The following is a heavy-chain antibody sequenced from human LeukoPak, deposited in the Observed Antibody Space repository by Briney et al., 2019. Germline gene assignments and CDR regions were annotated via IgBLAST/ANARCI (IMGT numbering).Heavy chain of an antibody. J-gene: IGHJ5*02. Sequence: GESLRISCKGSGYSFTSYWIGWVRQMPGKGLEWMGIIYPGDSDTRYSPSFQGQVTISADKSISTAYLQWSSLKASDTAMYYCAREYSSSWYARWFDPWGQGTLVTVSS. CDR2: IYPGDSDT. CDR3: AREYSSSWYARWFDP. CDR1: GYSFTSYW. D-gene: IGHD6-13*01. V-gene: IGHV5-51*01.